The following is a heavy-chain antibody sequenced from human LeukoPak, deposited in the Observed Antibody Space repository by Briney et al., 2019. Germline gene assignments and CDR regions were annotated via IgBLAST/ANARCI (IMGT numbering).Heavy chain of an antibody. V-gene: IGHV4-38-2*02. J-gene: IGHJ1*01. CDR2: IYHSGST. D-gene: IGHD3-9*01. CDR1: GYSISSGYY. CDR3: ATGFDAEYFQH. Sequence: SETLSLTCTVSGYSISSGYYWGWIRQPPGKGLEWIGSIYHSGSTYYNPSLKSRVTISVDTSKNQFSLKLSSVTAADTAVYYCATGFDAEYFQHWGQGTLVTVSS.